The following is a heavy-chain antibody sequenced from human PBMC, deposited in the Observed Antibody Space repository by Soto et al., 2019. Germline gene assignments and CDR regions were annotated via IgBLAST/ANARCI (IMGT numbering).Heavy chain of an antibody. D-gene: IGHD4-4*01. CDR2: IIPILGIA. V-gene: IGHV1-69*02. CDR3: ARVLPDGYSNYIDY. Sequence: ASVKVSCKASGGTFSSYTISWVRQAPGQGLEWMGRIIPILGIANYAQKFQGRVTITADKSTNTAYMELSSLRSEDTAVYYCARVLPDGYSNYIDYWGRGTLVTVSS. CDR1: GGTFSSYT. J-gene: IGHJ4*02.